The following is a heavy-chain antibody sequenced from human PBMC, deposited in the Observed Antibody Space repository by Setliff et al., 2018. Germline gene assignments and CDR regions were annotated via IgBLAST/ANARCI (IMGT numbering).Heavy chain of an antibody. Sequence: GASVKVSCKASGYTFTSYDINWVRQATGQGLEWMGWMNPNSGNTGYAQKFQGRVTMTRNTSISTAYMELNSLRAEDTAVYFCARGPIAVAGLFNYFDYWGQGTLVTVSS. D-gene: IGHD6-19*01. CDR2: MNPNSGNT. CDR1: GYTFTSYD. J-gene: IGHJ4*02. CDR3: ARGPIAVAGLFNYFDY. V-gene: IGHV1-8*01.